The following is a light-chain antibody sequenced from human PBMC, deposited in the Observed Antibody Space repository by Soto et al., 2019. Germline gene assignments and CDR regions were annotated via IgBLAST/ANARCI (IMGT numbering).Light chain of an antibody. CDR2: GAS. Sequence: EIVMTQSPATLSVSPGERATLSCRASQSVSSDLAWYQQKPGQAPRLLIFGASARATGIPARFSGSGSGAEFTLTISSLQSEDFAVSYGQPYNKWPPTFGQGTKVEIK. V-gene: IGKV3-15*01. CDR3: QPYNKWPPT. J-gene: IGKJ1*01. CDR1: QSVSSD.